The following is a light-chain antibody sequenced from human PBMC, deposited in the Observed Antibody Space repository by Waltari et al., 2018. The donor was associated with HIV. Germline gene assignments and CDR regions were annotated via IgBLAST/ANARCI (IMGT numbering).Light chain of an antibody. CDR2: DAS. CDR1: QSVSSS. J-gene: IGKJ4*01. V-gene: IGKV3-11*01. CDR3: QYNRKWFT. Sequence: EIVLTQSPATLSLSPGERATLSCRASQSVSSSLAWYQHKPGQAPRLLIYDASNRATGIPGRCSRSGSAADSPLTSSRLYPEDLAVYCYQYNRKWFTFGEGTKVEIK.